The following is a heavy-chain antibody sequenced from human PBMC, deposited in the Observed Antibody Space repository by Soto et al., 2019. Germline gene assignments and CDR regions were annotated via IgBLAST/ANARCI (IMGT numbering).Heavy chain of an antibody. CDR2: INPSSGSA. D-gene: IGHD3-10*01. Sequence: ASVKVSCKASGYTFTTYYIHWVRQAPGQGLEWMAIINPSSGSAGYAQKFQVRVTVTRDTPTSTVYMELSSLRSEDTGVYYCATTISLVRGVITWPIDYWGQGTLVTVSS. V-gene: IGHV1-46*01. CDR3: ATTISLVRGVITWPIDY. J-gene: IGHJ4*02. CDR1: GYTFTTYY.